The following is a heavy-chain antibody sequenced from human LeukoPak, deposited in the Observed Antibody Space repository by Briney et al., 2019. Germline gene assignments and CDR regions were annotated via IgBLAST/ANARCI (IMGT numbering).Heavy chain of an antibody. D-gene: IGHD4-23*01. J-gene: IGHJ5*02. CDR3: ARDYGGSSGWFDP. V-gene: IGHV1-8*01. Sequence: ASVKVSCKASGYTFTSYDINWVRQATGQGLEWMGWMSPNSDNTGYAQKFQSRVTFTRDTSISTAYMELRSLTSEDTAVYYCARDYGGSSGWFDPWGQGTLVTVSS. CDR1: GYTFTSYD. CDR2: MSPNSDNT.